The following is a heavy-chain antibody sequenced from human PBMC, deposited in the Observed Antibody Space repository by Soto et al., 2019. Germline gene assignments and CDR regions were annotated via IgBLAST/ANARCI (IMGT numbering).Heavy chain of an antibody. Sequence: GASVKVSCKASGGNFRSEAISWVRQAPGHGLEWMGRIIPMFSTPHYAQKFQGRVTIIADESTTTVNMEMRGLTYEDTAVYYCARAQFSDILTADDYGMDVWGQGTLVTVSS. CDR3: ARAQFSDILTADDYGMDV. V-gene: IGHV1-69*13. D-gene: IGHD3-9*01. J-gene: IGHJ6*02. CDR2: IIPMFSTP. CDR1: GGNFRSEA.